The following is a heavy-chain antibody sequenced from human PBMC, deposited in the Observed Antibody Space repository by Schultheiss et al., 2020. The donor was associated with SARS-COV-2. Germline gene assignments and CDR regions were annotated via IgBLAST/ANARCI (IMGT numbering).Heavy chain of an antibody. D-gene: IGHD2-15*01. CDR3: ARGGLGRIWTRYYHYGMDV. Sequence: SETLSLTCTVSCGSISGNYWSWIRQPPGKGLEWLGCVYNSGTTNYSPSLKSRVTISMDMSKNQFSLQLSSVTAADTAVYYCARGGLGRIWTRYYHYGMDVWGQGTTVTVSS. V-gene: IGHV4-59*01. CDR2: VYNSGTT. CDR1: CGSISGNY. J-gene: IGHJ6*02.